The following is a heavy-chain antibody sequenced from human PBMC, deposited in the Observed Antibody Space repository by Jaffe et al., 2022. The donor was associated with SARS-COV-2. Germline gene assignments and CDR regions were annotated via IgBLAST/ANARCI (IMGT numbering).Heavy chain of an antibody. D-gene: IGHD3-22*01. V-gene: IGHV1-69*01. J-gene: IGHJ6*03. CDR3: ARSVYYYDSSGFQYYYYYMDV. CDR1: GGTFSSYA. CDR2: IIPIFGTA. Sequence: QVQLVQSGAEVKKPGSSVKVSCKASGGTFSSYAISWVRQAPGQGLEWMGGIIPIFGTANYAQKFQGRVTITADESTSTAYMELSSLRSEDTAVYYCARSVYYYDSSGFQYYYYYMDVWGKGTTVTVSS.